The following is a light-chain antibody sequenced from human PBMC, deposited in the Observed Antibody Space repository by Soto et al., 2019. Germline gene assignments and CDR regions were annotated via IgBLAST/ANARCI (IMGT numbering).Light chain of an antibody. V-gene: IGLV2-14*01. CDR2: DVT. J-gene: IGLJ1*01. Sequence: QSALTQPASVSGSPGQSITISCTGTSSDVGGYNSVSWYRQDPGKAPKLMIYDVTNRPSGVSNRFSGSKSGNTASLTISWLQAEDEADYYCSSFTSSITYVFGTGTKVTV. CDR3: SSFTSSITYV. CDR1: SSDVGGYNS.